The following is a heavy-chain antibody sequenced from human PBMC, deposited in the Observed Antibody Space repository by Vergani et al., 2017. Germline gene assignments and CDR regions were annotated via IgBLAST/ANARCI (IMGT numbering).Heavy chain of an antibody. D-gene: IGHD2-8*01. CDR2: IGTAGDT. CDR1: GFTFSTYD. Sequence: VQLVESGGGLVKPGGSLRLSCAASGFTFSTYDMHWVRQATGKGLEWVSAIGTAGDTYYPGSVKGRFTISRDNAKNSLHLQMNNLRAEDTAVYYCARQSRDVFCTNGVCPLGYWGQGALVTVSS. J-gene: IGHJ4*02. CDR3: ARQSRDVFCTNGVCPLGY. V-gene: IGHV3-13*01.